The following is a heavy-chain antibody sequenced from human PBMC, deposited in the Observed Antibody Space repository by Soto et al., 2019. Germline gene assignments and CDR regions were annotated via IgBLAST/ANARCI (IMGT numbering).Heavy chain of an antibody. CDR1: GYTFTSYA. CDR3: ARGLGLYYFDY. D-gene: IGHD1-26*01. V-gene: IGHV1-3*01. J-gene: IGHJ4*02. CDR2: INAGNGHT. Sequence: ASVKVSCKASGYTFTSYAMHWVRQAPGQRLEWMGWINAGNGHTKYSQKFQGRVTITRDTSASTAYMELSSLRFEDTAVYYCARGLGLYYFDYWGQGTLVTVSS.